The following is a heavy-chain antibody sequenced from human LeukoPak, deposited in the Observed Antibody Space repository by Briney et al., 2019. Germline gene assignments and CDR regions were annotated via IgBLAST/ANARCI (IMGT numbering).Heavy chain of an antibody. CDR2: ISYDGSNK. D-gene: IGHD3-9*01. CDR3: AKEDVLRYFDWLPEGAFDI. CDR1: GFTFSSYG. V-gene: IGHV3-30*18. J-gene: IGHJ3*02. Sequence: PGGSLRLSCAASGFTFSSYGMHRVRQAPGKGLEWVAVISYDGSNKYYADSVKGRFTISRDNSKNTLYLQMNSLRAEDTAVYYCAKEDVLRYFDWLPEGAFDIWGQGTMVTVSS.